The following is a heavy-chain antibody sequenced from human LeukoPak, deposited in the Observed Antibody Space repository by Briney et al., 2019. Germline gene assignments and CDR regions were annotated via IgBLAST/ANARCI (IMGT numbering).Heavy chain of an antibody. CDR2: IHYSGST. CDR1: GGSISSSSYY. CDR3: ASLSGGLFDY. Sequence: SETLSLTCTVSGGSISSSSYYWGWIRQPPGKGLEWIGSIHYSGSTYYNPSLKSRVTISVDTSKNQFSLKLSSVTAADTAVYYCASLSGGLFDYWGQGTLVTVSS. D-gene: IGHD3-16*01. V-gene: IGHV4-39*01. J-gene: IGHJ4*02.